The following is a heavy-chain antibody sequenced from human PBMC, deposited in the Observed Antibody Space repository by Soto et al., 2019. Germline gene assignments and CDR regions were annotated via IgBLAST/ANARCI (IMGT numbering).Heavy chain of an antibody. CDR2: TYYRSKWYN. J-gene: IGHJ4*02. D-gene: IGHD6-6*01. CDR3: ARGALEYSSSYFDY. Sequence: KQSQTLSLTCAISGDSVSSNSAAWNWIRQSPSRGLEWLGRTYYRSKWYNDYAVSVKSRITITPDTSKNQFSLQLNSVTPEDTAVYYCARGALEYSSSYFDYWGQGTLVTVSS. V-gene: IGHV6-1*01. CDR1: GDSVSSNSAA.